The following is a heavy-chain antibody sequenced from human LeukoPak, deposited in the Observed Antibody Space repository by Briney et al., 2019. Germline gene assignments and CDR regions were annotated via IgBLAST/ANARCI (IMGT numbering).Heavy chain of an antibody. CDR1: GFTFSDYY. D-gene: IGHD2-21*02. V-gene: IGHV3-11*04. CDR3: TKSLAFCGSGCYRPADS. J-gene: IGHJ4*02. CDR2: ISSSGSTI. Sequence: PGGSLRLSCAASGFTFSDYYMTWIRQAPGKGLEWVSYISSSGSTIYYADSVKGRFTISRDNAKNSLYLQMNSLRAEDTAVYYCTKSLAFCGSGCYRPADSWGQGALVTVSS.